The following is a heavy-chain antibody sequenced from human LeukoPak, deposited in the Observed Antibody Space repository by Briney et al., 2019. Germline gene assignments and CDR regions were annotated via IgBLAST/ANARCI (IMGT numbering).Heavy chain of an antibody. J-gene: IGHJ4*02. CDR1: GYSFTSYW. D-gene: IGHD6-19*01. Sequence: GESLKISCRGSGYSFTSYWIGWVRQMPGKGLEWMGIIYPGDSDTRYSPSFEGQVTISADKSITTAYLQWSSLKASDSAMYYCARQFAGSSGWCCDYWGQGTLVTVSS. CDR2: IYPGDSDT. V-gene: IGHV5-51*01. CDR3: ARQFAGSSGWCCDY.